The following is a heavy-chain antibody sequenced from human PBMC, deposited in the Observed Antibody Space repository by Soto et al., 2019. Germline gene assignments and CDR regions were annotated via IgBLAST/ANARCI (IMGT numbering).Heavy chain of an antibody. J-gene: IGHJ6*02. CDR1: GGTFSSYA. V-gene: IGHV1-69*01. Sequence: QVQLVQSGAEVKKPGSSVKVSCKASGGTFSSYAISWVRQAPGQGLEWMGGIIPIFGTANYAQKFQGRVTITADDSTSKASMALSSLRSEDTAVYYCARDNATIFGVVIRGSDYYYGMDVWGQGTTVTVSS. D-gene: IGHD3-3*01. CDR2: IIPIFGTA. CDR3: ARDNATIFGVVIRGSDYYYGMDV.